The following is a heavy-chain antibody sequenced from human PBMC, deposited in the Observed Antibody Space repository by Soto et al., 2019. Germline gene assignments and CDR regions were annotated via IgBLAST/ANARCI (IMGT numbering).Heavy chain of an antibody. J-gene: IGHJ3*02. CDR1: GGSVSSGSYY. Sequence: QVQLQESGPGLVKPSETLSLTCTVSGGSVSSGSYYWNWIRQPPGKGLGWIGYIYYSGSTNYNPSLTSRVTISVDTSKNQFSLTLNSVTAADTAVYYCARGVLEWFDAFDIWGQGTMVTVSS. V-gene: IGHV4-61*01. D-gene: IGHD3-3*01. CDR2: IYYSGST. CDR3: ARGVLEWFDAFDI.